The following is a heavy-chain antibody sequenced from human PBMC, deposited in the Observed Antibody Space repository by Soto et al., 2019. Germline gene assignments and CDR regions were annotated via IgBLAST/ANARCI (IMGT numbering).Heavy chain of an antibody. D-gene: IGHD3-3*01. J-gene: IGHJ6*02. CDR1: GYSFTRHD. CDR2: INPSSGNT. CDR3: AREGILFSGVIAFYGIDV. Sequence: QVQLVQSGAEVKKPGASVKVSCKASGYSFTRHDINWVRQAPGQGLEWMGWINPSSGNTGYAQRFLDRLTSTTHTSTSTAHMELSGLNSKDTAIYYCAREGILFSGVIAFYGIDVWGQGTTVTVPS. V-gene: IGHV1-8*01.